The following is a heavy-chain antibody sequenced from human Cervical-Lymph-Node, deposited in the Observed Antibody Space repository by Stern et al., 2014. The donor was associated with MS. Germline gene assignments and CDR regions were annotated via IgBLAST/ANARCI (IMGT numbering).Heavy chain of an antibody. CDR1: GDSIRSSDSY. CDR3: ARGPPMDV. Sequence: QVQLQESGPGLVKPSETLSLTCTVSGDSIRSSDSYWGWIRQPPGKGVEWFGSIYDRGATSYTPPHKTHLTLPVDPSKNQSSLNLRSVTAADAAVYYCARGPPMDVWGQGTTVTVSS. V-gene: IGHV4-39*01. CDR2: IYDRGAT. J-gene: IGHJ6*02.